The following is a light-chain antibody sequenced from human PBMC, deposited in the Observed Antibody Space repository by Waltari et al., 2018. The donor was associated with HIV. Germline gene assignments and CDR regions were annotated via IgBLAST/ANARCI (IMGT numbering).Light chain of an antibody. CDR1: SSDVGGFNY. J-gene: IGLJ2*01. CDR2: DVS. V-gene: IGLV2-23*01. CDR3: CSYAGSSTLL. Sequence: QPALTQPASVSGSPGQSITIPCTGPSSDVGGFNYVSWYQQHPGKAPNLVIYDVSERPSGVSNRFSGSKSGNTASLTISGLQAEDEADYNCCSYAGSSTLLFGGGTKVTVL.